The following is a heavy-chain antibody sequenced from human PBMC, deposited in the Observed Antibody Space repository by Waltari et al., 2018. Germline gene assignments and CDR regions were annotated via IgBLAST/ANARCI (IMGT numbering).Heavy chain of an antibody. J-gene: IGHJ4*02. CDR3: ARVWGSMTTVTTLDH. D-gene: IGHD4-17*01. CDR2: IIQIVGVA. CDR1: GGTFSSYA. Sequence: QVQLVQSGAEMKKPGSSVKVSCKASGGTFSSYAVSWVRQAPGQGLEWMGGIIQIVGVANYTQKFQDRVTIVADQSPSTVDMEVRSLPSEDTAMYYCARVWGSMTTVTTLDHWGQGTLVSVSS. V-gene: IGHV1-69*04.